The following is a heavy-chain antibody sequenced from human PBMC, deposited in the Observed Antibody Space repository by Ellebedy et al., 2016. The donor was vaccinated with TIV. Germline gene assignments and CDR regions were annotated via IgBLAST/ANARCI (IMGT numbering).Heavy chain of an antibody. Sequence: GGSLRLSXTASGITVSDNYMSWVRQAPGKGLEWVSSIDGRGDRTYSADFVEGRFIISRDNVKNTLYLQMNSLRVEDTAVYYCANGNEEQPLGYWGQGTLVTVSS. V-gene: IGHV3-23*01. J-gene: IGHJ4*02. CDR1: GITVSDNY. D-gene: IGHD1/OR15-1a*01. CDR2: IDGRGDRT. CDR3: ANGNEEQPLGY.